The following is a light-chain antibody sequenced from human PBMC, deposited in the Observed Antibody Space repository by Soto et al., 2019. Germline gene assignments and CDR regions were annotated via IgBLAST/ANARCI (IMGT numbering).Light chain of an antibody. CDR2: EVN. CDR3: SSWTRTTTPWV. V-gene: IGLV2-14*01. CDR1: SSDIGDYNY. J-gene: IGLJ3*02. Sequence: QSALTQPASVSGSPGQSITISCTGTSSDIGDYNYVSWYQKYPGKAPKLMIYEVNNRPSGVSNRFSGSKSGNTASLTISGLQAEDEGDYYCSSWTRTTTPWVFGGGTKVTVL.